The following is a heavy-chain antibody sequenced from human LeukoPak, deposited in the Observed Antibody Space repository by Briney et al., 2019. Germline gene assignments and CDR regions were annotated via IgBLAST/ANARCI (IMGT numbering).Heavy chain of an antibody. Sequence: PGGSLRLSCAASGFTFSSYSMNWVRQAPGKGLEWVSSISSSSSYIYYADSVKGRFTISGHNAKNSLYLQMDSLRAEDTAVYYCARTRSDGGDYVIYWGQGTLVTVSS. V-gene: IGHV3-21*04. D-gene: IGHD4-17*01. CDR2: ISSSSSYI. CDR3: ARTRSDGGDYVIY. J-gene: IGHJ4*02. CDR1: GFTFSSYS.